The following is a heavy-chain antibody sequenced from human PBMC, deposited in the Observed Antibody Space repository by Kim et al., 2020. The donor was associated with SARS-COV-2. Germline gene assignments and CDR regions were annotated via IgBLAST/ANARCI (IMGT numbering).Heavy chain of an antibody. D-gene: IGHD6-19*01. CDR3: ARVHFPTSIAVAGRGKAFDY. Sequence: ASVKVSCKASGYTFTSYAMNWVRQAPGQGLEWMGWINTNTGNPTYAQGFTGRFVFSLDTSVSTAYLQISSLKAEDTAVYYCARVHFPTSIAVAGRGKAFDYWGQGTLVTVSS. V-gene: IGHV7-4-1*02. CDR1: GYTFTSYA. J-gene: IGHJ4*02. CDR2: INTNTGNP.